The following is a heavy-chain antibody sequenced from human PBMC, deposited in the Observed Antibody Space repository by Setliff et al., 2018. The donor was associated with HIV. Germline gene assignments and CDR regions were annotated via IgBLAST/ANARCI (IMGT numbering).Heavy chain of an antibody. D-gene: IGHD6-13*01. J-gene: IGHJ3*02. V-gene: IGHV4-59*01. CDR3: ARMSSSWSRALDI. CDR1: GGSIDYYY. CDR2: IYYTGST. Sequence: SETLSLTCTVSGGSIDYYYWTWIRQPPGKGLEWIGHIYYTGSTNYNPSLRSRVTISVDTSKIQFSLNLSSVTAADTAVYYCARMSSSWSRALDIWGQETVVTVSS.